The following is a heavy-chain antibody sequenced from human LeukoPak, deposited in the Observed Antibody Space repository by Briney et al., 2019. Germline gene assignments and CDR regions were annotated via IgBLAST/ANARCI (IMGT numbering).Heavy chain of an antibody. V-gene: IGHV4-38-2*02. Sequence: PSETLSLTCTVSGYSISSGYYWGWIRQPPGKGLEWIGNIYHSGSTYHNPSLKSRVTISVDTSKNQFSLKLSSVTAADTAVYYCARSGSGYSRTFDYWGQGTLVTVSS. CDR1: GYSISSGYY. J-gene: IGHJ4*02. CDR3: ARSGSGYSRTFDY. CDR2: IYHSGST. D-gene: IGHD3-22*01.